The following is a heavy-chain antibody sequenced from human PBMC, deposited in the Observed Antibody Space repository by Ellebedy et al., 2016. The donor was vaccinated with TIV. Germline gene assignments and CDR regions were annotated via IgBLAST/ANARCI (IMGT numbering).Heavy chain of an antibody. J-gene: IGHJ6*02. CDR2: ITSSGSTI. CDR3: GRAREPGYFAYYYYGMDV. CDR1: GFTFNNYA. V-gene: IGHV3-48*04. Sequence: GESLKISCAASGFTFNNYAMHWVRQAPGKGLERVSYITSSGSTIYYADSVKGRFTVARDNAKNSLYLQMNSLRGDDTAVYYCGRAREPGYFAYYYYGMDVWGQGTTVTVSS. D-gene: IGHD3-9*01.